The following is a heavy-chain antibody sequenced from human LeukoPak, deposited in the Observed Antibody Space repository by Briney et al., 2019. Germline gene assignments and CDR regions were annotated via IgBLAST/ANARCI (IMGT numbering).Heavy chain of an antibody. Sequence: GGSLRLSCAASGFTLSDFWMTWVRQAPGKGLEWVSAISGSGGTTYYADSVKGRFTISRDNSKNTLYLQMNSLRAEDTAVYYCAKDLAAGGYYYGMDVWGQGTTVTVSS. CDR1: GFTLSDFW. CDR2: ISGSGGTT. D-gene: IGHD2-15*01. V-gene: IGHV3-23*01. J-gene: IGHJ6*02. CDR3: AKDLAAGGYYYGMDV.